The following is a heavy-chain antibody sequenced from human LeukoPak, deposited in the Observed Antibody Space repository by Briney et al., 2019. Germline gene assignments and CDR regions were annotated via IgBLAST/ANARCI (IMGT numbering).Heavy chain of an antibody. V-gene: IGHV4-39*01. CDR1: GGSICSSSYY. D-gene: IGHD6-19*01. Sequence: SETLSLTCTVSGGSICSSSYYWGWTRQPPGKGLEWFGSIYYSGSTYYNPSLKSRGTISVDTSKHQFSLQLSSVTAADTAVYYCARSLGIAVDGYMDVWGKGTTVTVSS. CDR3: ARSLGIAVDGYMDV. J-gene: IGHJ6*03. CDR2: IYYSGST.